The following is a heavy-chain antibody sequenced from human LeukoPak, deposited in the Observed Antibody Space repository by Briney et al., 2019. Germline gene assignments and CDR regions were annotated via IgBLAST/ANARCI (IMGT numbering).Heavy chain of an antibody. J-gene: IGHJ1*01. V-gene: IGHV3-64D*09. D-gene: IGHD6-13*01. Sequence: GGSLRLSCSASGFTFSSYAMHWVRQAPGKGLEYVSAISSNGGSTYYADSVKGRFTISRDNSKNTLYLQMSSLRAEDTAVYYCVKDSSSWLEYFQHWGQGTLVTVSS. CDR1: GFTFSSYA. CDR2: ISSNGGST. CDR3: VKDSSSWLEYFQH.